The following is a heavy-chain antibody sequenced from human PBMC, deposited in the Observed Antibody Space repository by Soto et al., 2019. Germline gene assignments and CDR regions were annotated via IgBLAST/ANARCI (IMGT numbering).Heavy chain of an antibody. V-gene: IGHV4-34*01. CDR2: MSHSGGA. D-gene: IGHD1-1*01. J-gene: IGHJ3*02. CDR1: GGFVSSGSYY. Sequence: QVQLQQWGAGLLKPSETLSLTCAVYGGFVSSGSYYWSWLRQPPGKGLEWIGEMSHSGGAHFNPSLKSRVTRSVDTPKNQFALKMTSVTAADTALYYCARVERWTATTVVDAFDIWGPGTMVTVSS. CDR3: ARVERWTATTVVDAFDI.